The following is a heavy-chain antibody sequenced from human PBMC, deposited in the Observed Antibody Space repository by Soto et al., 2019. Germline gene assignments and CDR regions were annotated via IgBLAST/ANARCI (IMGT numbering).Heavy chain of an antibody. D-gene: IGHD2-15*01. CDR2: IYYSGST. CDR3: AGSTYCSAGSCYPGYADY. V-gene: IGHV4-59*08. J-gene: IGHJ4*02. Sequence: SETLSLTCTVSGGSISSYYWSWIRQPPGKGLEWIGYIYYSGSTNYNPSLKSRVTISVETSKDQFSLKLSSVTAADTAVYYCAGSTYCSAGSCYPGYADYWGQGTLVTVSS. CDR1: GGSISSYY.